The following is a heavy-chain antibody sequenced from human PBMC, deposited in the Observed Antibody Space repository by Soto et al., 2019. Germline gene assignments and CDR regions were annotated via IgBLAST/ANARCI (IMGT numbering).Heavy chain of an antibody. CDR1: GYTFTSYG. D-gene: IGHD3-22*01. J-gene: IGHJ4*02. V-gene: IGHV1-18*01. CDR2: ISAYNGNT. Sequence: QVQLVQSGAEVKKPGASVKVSCKASGYTFTSYGISWVRQAPGQGLEWMGWISAYNGNTNYAQKLQGRVTMTTDTXTXTADMELRSLRSDDTAVYYCATINDSSGYFPYYFDYWGQGTLVTVSS. CDR3: ATINDSSGYFPYYFDY.